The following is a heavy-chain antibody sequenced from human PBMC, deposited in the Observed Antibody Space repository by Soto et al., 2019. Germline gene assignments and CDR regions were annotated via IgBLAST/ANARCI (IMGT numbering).Heavy chain of an antibody. J-gene: IGHJ5*02. V-gene: IGHV4-59*08. CDR3: ARHLTGLDT. CDR2: IHYSGST. Sequence: QVQLQESGPGLVKPSETLSLTCTVSGGSISSFYWSWIRQPPGKGLEYIGYIHYSGSTNYSPSLKSRVTISLDTSKNHFSLKLTSVTLADTAVYYCARHLTGLDTWGQGTLVTVSS. CDR1: GGSISSFY.